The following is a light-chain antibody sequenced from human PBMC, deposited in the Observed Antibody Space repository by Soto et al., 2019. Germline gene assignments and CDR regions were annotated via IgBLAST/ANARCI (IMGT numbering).Light chain of an antibody. V-gene: IGKV1-5*01. CDR3: QQYNSYFVT. J-gene: IGKJ3*01. CDR2: GAS. Sequence: DIQMTQSPSTLSASVGDRVTITCRASQSVSSWLAWYQQKAGTAPKLLIYGASRLGSGVPSRFSGSGYGTEFTLTISSLQPDDFGTYYCQQYNSYFVTFGPGTRVDVK. CDR1: QSVSSW.